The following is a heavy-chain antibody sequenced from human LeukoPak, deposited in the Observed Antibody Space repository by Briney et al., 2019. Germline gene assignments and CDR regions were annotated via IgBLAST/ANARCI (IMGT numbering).Heavy chain of an antibody. Sequence: PGGSLRLSCAASGFTFRSYAGSWVRQAPGKGLEWVSAISGSGGSTYYAASVKGRFTISRDNSKNTLYLQMNSLRAEDTAVYYCAKDVVGATNDDAFDIWGQGTMVTVSS. CDR2: ISGSGGST. V-gene: IGHV3-23*01. D-gene: IGHD1-26*01. CDR1: GFTFRSYA. J-gene: IGHJ3*02. CDR3: AKDVVGATNDDAFDI.